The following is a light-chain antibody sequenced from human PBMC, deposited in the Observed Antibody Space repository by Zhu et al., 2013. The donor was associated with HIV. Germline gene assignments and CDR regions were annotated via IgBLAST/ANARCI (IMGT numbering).Light chain of an antibody. CDR1: SSNIGAGYE. V-gene: IGLV1-40*01. CDR3: QSYDSRLSTVV. J-gene: IGLJ2*01. CDR2: RSD. Sequence: QSVLTQPPSVSGAPGQRVIISCSGNSSNIGAGYEVHWYLQLPGTAPKLLIFRSDNRPSGVPDRFSGSKSVTSASLAITGLQADDEADYYCQSYDSRLSTVVFGGGTKLTVL.